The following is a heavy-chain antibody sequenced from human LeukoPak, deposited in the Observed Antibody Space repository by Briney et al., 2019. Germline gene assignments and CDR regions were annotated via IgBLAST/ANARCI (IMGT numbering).Heavy chain of an antibody. V-gene: IGHV1-18*01. CDR3: ARAYYDILTGYYYPPDY. Sequence: ASVKVSCKASGYTFTSYGISWVRQAPGQGLEWMGWISAYNGNTNYAQKLQGRVTMTTDTSTSTAYMELRSLRSDDTAVYYCARAYYDILTGYYYPPDYWGQGTLVTVSS. CDR1: GYTFTSYG. CDR2: ISAYNGNT. J-gene: IGHJ4*02. D-gene: IGHD3-9*01.